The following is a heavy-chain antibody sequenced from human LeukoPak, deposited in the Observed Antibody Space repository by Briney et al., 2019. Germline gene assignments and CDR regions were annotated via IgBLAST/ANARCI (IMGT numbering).Heavy chain of an antibody. J-gene: IGHJ4*02. CDR2: INPNHGDT. D-gene: IGHD3-9*01. Sequence: GASVKVFCKASGYTFTGYYMHWVRQAPGQGLEWMGWINPNHGDTNYAQKFQDRVSMTRDTSISTAYMHLSRLRSDDTAVYYCARSPHILTGENFDYWGQGTLLTVSS. CDR1: GYTFTGYY. V-gene: IGHV1-2*02. CDR3: ARSPHILTGENFDY.